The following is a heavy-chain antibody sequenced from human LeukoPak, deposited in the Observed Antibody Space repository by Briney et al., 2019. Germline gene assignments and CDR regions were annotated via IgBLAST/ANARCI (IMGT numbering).Heavy chain of an antibody. J-gene: IGHJ4*02. V-gene: IGHV4-38-2*01. CDR3: AVDRGYSYGSDY. CDR1: GYSISSGYY. D-gene: IGHD5-18*01. CDR2: IYHSGST. Sequence: SETLSLTCAVSGYSISSGYYWGSIRQPPGKGLGWIGSIYHSGSTYYNPSLKSRVTISVDTSKNQLSLKLSSVTAADTAVYYCAVDRGYSYGSDYWGQGTLVTVSS.